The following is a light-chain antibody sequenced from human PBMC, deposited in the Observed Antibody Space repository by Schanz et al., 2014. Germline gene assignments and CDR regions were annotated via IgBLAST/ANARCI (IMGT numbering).Light chain of an antibody. CDR1: QSISYY. CDR2: AAS. CDR3: QQSYITPLT. J-gene: IGKJ1*01. Sequence: DIQMTQSPSSLSASVRDRVTITCRASQSISYYLNWYQQKPGKAPKLLIYAASSLQSGVPSRFSGSGSGTDFTLTISSLQPEDFATYFCQQSYITPLTFGQGTKVEIK. V-gene: IGKV1-39*01.